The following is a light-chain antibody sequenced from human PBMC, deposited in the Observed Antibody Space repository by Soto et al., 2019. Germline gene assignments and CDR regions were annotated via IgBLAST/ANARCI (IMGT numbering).Light chain of an antibody. Sequence: QSALTQPASVSGSPGQSITISCTGTSSDVGGYKYVSWYQQHPVKAPKLMIYEVSSRPSGVSNRFSGSKSGNTASLTISGLQAEDEADYYCRSFTSSSTLEVFGTGPKLTVL. CDR2: EVS. V-gene: IGLV2-14*01. J-gene: IGLJ1*01. CDR3: RSFTSSSTLEV. CDR1: SSDVGGYKY.